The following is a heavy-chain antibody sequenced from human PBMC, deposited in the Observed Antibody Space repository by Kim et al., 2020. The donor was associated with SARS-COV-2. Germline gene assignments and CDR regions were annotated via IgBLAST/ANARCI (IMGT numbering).Heavy chain of an antibody. Sequence: VKGRLTTSRDNSKNTLYLQMNSLRAEDTAVYYCAGRQNPGYSSGSDAFDIWGQGTMVTVSS. D-gene: IGHD6-19*01. J-gene: IGHJ3*02. V-gene: IGHV3-53*01. CDR3: AGRQNPGYSSGSDAFDI.